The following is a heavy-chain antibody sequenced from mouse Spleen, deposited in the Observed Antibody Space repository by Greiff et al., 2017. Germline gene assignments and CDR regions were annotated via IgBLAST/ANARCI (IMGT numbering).Heavy chain of an antibody. D-gene: IGHD4-1*01. CDR1: GFTFSDYG. Sequence: EVQVVESGGGLVKPGGSLKLSCAASGFTFSDYGMHWVRQAPEKGLEWVAYISSGSSTIYYADTVKGRFTISRDNAKNTLFLQMTSLRSEDTAMYYCARRLTGTRGFAYWGQGTLVTVSA. J-gene: IGHJ3*01. V-gene: IGHV5-17*01. CDR3: ARRLTGTRGFAY. CDR2: ISSGSSTI.